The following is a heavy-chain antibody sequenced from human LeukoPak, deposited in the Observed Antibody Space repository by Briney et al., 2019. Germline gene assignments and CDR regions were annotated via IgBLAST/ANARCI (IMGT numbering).Heavy chain of an antibody. D-gene: IGHD2-2*01. CDR3: AKSRGVVPAAPLGY. CDR2: KSYDGSNK. CDR1: GFTFSSYG. J-gene: IGHJ4*02. Sequence: GRSLRLSCAASGFTFSSYGMHWVRQAPGKGLEWVAVKSYDGSNKYYADSVKGRFTISRDNSKNTLYLQMNSLRAEDTAVYYCAKSRGVVPAAPLGYWGQGTLVTVSS. V-gene: IGHV3-30*18.